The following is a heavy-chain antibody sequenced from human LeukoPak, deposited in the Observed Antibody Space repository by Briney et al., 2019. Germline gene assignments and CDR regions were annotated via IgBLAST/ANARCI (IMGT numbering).Heavy chain of an antibody. CDR3: AKDGLYDFWSGYYTSAEYFQH. Sequence: PGGSLRLSCAASGFTFSSYAISWVRQAPGKGLEWVSTISGSGGSTYYADSVKGRFTISRDNSKNTLYLQMNSLRAEDTAVYYCAKDGLYDFWSGYYTSAEYFQHWGQGTLVTVSS. CDR2: ISGSGGST. V-gene: IGHV3-23*01. D-gene: IGHD3-3*01. J-gene: IGHJ1*01. CDR1: GFTFSSYA.